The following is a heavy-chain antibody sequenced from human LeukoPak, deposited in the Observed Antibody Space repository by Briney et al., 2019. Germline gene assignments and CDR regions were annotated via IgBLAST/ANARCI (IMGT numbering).Heavy chain of an antibody. Sequence: ASVKVSCKASGYTFTSYYIHWVRRAPGQGLEWMGMLHPGGGSTSYAQKFQGRVTMTRDTSTSTVYMELSSLRSEDTAVYYCARTYSTSSAFDFWGQGTLVTVSS. CDR1: GYTFTSYY. D-gene: IGHD6-6*01. J-gene: IGHJ4*02. V-gene: IGHV1-46*01. CDR3: ARTYSTSSAFDF. CDR2: LHPGGGST.